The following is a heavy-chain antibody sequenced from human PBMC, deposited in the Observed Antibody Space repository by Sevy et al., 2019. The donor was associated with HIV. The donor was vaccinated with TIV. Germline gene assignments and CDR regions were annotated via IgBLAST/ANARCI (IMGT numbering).Heavy chain of an antibody. CDR1: GFTFSSYS. J-gene: IGHJ6*02. CDR2: ISSSSSYI. D-gene: IGHD2-15*01. V-gene: IGHV3-21*01. CDR3: ARELVAAVLAGHGMDV. Sequence: GGSLRLSCAASGFTFSSYSMNWVRQAPGKGLEWVSSISSSSSYIYYADSVKGRFTISRDNAKNSLYLQMNSLRAEDTAVYYCARELVAAVLAGHGMDVWGQGTTVTVSS.